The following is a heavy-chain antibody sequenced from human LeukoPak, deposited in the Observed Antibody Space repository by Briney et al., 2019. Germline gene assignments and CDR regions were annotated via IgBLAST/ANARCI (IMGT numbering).Heavy chain of an antibody. Sequence: PGGPLRLSCAASGFTFSSYGMHWVRQAPGKGLEWVAFIRYDGSNKYYADSVKGRFTISRDNAKNSLYLQMNSLRAEDTAVYYCARLQLWFPSDFDYWGQGTLVTVSS. CDR2: IRYDGSNK. V-gene: IGHV3-30*02. CDR1: GFTFSSYG. D-gene: IGHD5-18*01. J-gene: IGHJ4*02. CDR3: ARLQLWFPSDFDY.